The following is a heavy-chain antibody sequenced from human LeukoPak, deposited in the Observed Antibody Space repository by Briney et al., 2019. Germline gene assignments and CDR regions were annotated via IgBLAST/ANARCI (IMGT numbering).Heavy chain of an antibody. CDR3: SSASPSGGDRSCAL. Sequence: GGSLRLSCLGTGLAFKNNWMTCVRQAAGEGLEWVANIHPDGGDKNYVDAVRGRFTISRDNATNSLYLQLDHLRLSDNAVDLYSSASPSGGDRSCALGGQGTLVTVSS. V-gene: IGHV3-7*03. J-gene: IGHJ1*01. D-gene: IGHD2-15*01. CDR2: IHPDGGDK. CDR1: GLAFKNNW.